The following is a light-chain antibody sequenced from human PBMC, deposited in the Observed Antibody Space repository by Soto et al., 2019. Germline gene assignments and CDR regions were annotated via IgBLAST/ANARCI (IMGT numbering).Light chain of an antibody. Sequence: EIMMTQSPVTLSVSPGERATLSCRASQSVNSNLAWYQQKPGQAPRLLIYGASTRATGIPASFIGNGSGTEFTLTASSLHPEDFAFYYCQQYNNWPFTFGPGTKVDIK. CDR3: QQYNNWPFT. CDR2: GAS. CDR1: QSVNSN. V-gene: IGKV3-15*01. J-gene: IGKJ3*01.